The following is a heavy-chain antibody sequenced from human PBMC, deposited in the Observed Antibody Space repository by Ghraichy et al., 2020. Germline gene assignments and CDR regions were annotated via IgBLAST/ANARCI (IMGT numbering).Heavy chain of an antibody. J-gene: IGHJ4*02. V-gene: IGHV3-23*01. Sequence: GGSLRLSCVASGFTFSRFAMSWVRQAPGKGLEWVSTISGDSANTFHADSVKGRFTIFRDNSRNTVNLHVNSLRAEDTAVYYCAHSPDSWGLFEYWGQGTLVTVSS. D-gene: IGHD6-13*01. CDR3: AHSPDSWGLFEY. CDR1: GFTFSRFA. CDR2: ISGDSANT.